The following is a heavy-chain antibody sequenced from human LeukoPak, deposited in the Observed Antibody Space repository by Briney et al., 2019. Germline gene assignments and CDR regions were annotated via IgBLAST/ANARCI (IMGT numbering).Heavy chain of an antibody. CDR3: ARDSSDSSGWYEGWFDP. V-gene: IGHV3-48*03. CDR1: GFTFSRYE. Sequence: QTGGSLRPSCAASGFTFSRYEMNWVRQAPGKGLEWVSYITSSGTTIYYADSVKGRFTVSRDNAKNSLYLQMNSLRAEDTAVYYCARDSSDSSGWYEGWFDPWGQGTLVTVSS. D-gene: IGHD6-19*01. J-gene: IGHJ5*02. CDR2: ITSSGTTI.